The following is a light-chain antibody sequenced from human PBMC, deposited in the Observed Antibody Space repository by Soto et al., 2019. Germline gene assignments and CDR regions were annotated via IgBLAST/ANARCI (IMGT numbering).Light chain of an antibody. V-gene: IGLV2-23*03. CDR1: SSDVGSYNL. Sequence: QSVLTQPASVSRSPGQSITISCTGTSSDVGSYNLVSWYQQHPGKAPKLMIYEGSKRPSGVSNRFSGSKSGNTASLTISGLQAEDEADYYCCSYAGSSTFLYVFGTGTKVPVL. CDR2: EGS. CDR3: CSYAGSSTFLYV. J-gene: IGLJ1*01.